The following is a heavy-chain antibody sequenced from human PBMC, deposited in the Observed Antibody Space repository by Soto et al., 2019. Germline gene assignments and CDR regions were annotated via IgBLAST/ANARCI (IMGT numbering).Heavy chain of an antibody. Sequence: QVQLVESGGGVVQPGRSLRLSCAASGFTFSSYGMHWVRQAPGKGLEWVAVISYDGSNKYYADSVKGRFTISRDNSKNTLYLQMNSLRAEDTAVYYCARGGYFDWLLSSDPRGQGTLVPVSS. J-gene: IGHJ5*02. V-gene: IGHV3-30*03. CDR1: GFTFSSYG. CDR2: ISYDGSNK. D-gene: IGHD3-9*01. CDR3: ARGGYFDWLLSSDP.